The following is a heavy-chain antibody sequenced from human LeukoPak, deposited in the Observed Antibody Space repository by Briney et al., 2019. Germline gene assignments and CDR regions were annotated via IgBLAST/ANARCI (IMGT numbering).Heavy chain of an antibody. CDR3: ARRYLYSSSSGGTFDY. V-gene: IGHV4-34*01. CDR2: INHSGST. Sequence: SETLSLTCAVYGGSFSGYYWSWIRQPPGKGLEWIGEINHSGSTNYNPSLKSRATTSVDTSKNQFSLKLSSVTAADTAVYYCARRYLYSSSSGGTFDYWGQGTLVTVSS. J-gene: IGHJ4*02. D-gene: IGHD6-6*01. CDR1: GGSFSGYY.